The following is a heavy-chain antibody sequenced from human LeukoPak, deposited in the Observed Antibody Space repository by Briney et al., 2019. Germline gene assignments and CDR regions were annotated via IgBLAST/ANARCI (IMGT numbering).Heavy chain of an antibody. CDR2: LYPRGTT. D-gene: IGHD1-26*01. V-gene: IGHV4-4*07. Sequence: SETLSLTCTASGGSISNYCLSWVRQPAGKALEWIGRLYPRGTTNYNPSLKSRVSMSLDTSMTQFSLKLNSVTAADTAVYYCAGGGSPHIWGQGTMVTVSS. J-gene: IGHJ3*02. CDR1: GGSISNYC. CDR3: AGGGSPHI.